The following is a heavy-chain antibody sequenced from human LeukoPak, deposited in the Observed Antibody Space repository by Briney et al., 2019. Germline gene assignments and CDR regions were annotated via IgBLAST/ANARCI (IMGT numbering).Heavy chain of an antibody. V-gene: IGHV3-21*01. Sequence: GGSLRLSCAASGFTFSSYSMNWVRQAPGKGLEWVSSISSSSSYIYYADSVKGRFTISRDNAKNSLYLQMNSLRAEDTAVYYCARDNPPEVTGPYYYYYMDVLGKGTTVTVSS. CDR2: ISSSSSYI. J-gene: IGHJ6*03. CDR1: GFTFSSYS. D-gene: IGHD4-23*01. CDR3: ARDNPPEVTGPYYYYYMDV.